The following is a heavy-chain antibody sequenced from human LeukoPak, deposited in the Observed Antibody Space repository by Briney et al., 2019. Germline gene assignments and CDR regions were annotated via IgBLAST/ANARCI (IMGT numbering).Heavy chain of an antibody. CDR3: ARERSIAAAGGHGMDV. Sequence: ASVKVSCKASGYTFTGYYMHWVRQAPGQGLEWMGWINPNSGGTNYAQKFQGWVTMTRDTSISTAYMELSRLRSDDTAVYYCARERSIAAAGGHGMDVWGKGTTVTVSS. CDR1: GYTFTGYY. V-gene: IGHV1-2*04. D-gene: IGHD6-13*01. J-gene: IGHJ6*04. CDR2: INPNSGGT.